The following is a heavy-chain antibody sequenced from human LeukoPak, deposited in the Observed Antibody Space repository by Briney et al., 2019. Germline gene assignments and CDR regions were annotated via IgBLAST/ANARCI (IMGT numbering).Heavy chain of an antibody. CDR3: ARDNSVGDVAWWFDP. Sequence: ASVKVSCKASGGTFSSYGISWVRQAPGQGLEWLGLINPSGSSTLYAQKFQGRITMTRDMSTTTDYMELSSLTYDDTAVYYCARDNSVGDVAWWFDPWGQGTLVAVSS. D-gene: IGHD1-26*01. J-gene: IGHJ5*02. CDR2: INPSGSST. V-gene: IGHV1-46*01. CDR1: GGTFSSYG.